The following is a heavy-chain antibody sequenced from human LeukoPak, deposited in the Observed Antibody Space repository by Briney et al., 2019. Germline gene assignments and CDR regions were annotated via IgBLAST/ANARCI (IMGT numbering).Heavy chain of an antibody. D-gene: IGHD3-16*01. CDR1: GFTFSSYW. J-gene: IGHJ4*02. Sequence: GSLRLSCAASGFTFSSYWMSWIRQAPGKGLEWVANIKQDGSERYYVDSVKGRFTISRDNAKNSLYLQMNSLRAEDSAVYYCATYRYYFDYWGQGTLVTVSS. V-gene: IGHV3-7*01. CDR3: ATYRYYFDY. CDR2: IKQDGSER.